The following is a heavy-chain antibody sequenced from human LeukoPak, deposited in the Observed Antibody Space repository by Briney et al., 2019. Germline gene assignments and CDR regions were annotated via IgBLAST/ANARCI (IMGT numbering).Heavy chain of an antibody. V-gene: IGHV4-59*01. CDR3: ARDVGATPGYFDY. Sequence: SETLSLTCTVSGGSIGSCYWNWIRLPPGKGLEWIAYIYYSGNTNYNPSLKSRVTISVDTSKNQFSLKLSSVTAADTAVYYCARDVGATPGYFDYWGQGTLVTVSS. CDR2: IYYSGNT. J-gene: IGHJ4*02. D-gene: IGHD1-26*01. CDR1: GGSIGSCY.